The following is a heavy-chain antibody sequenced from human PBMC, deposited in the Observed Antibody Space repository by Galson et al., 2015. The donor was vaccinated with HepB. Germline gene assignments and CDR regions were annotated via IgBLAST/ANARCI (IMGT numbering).Heavy chain of an antibody. CDR1: GYTFTNYG. Sequence: ASGYTFTNYGINWVRQAPGQGLEWMGWISGYNVNTNYAQKLQDRVTVTTDTSTSTAYMELRSLRSDDTAVYYCARARYSTSPPDYWGQGTLVTVSS. CDR3: ARARYSTSPPDY. D-gene: IGHD1-26*01. J-gene: IGHJ4*02. CDR2: ISGYNVNT. V-gene: IGHV1-18*01.